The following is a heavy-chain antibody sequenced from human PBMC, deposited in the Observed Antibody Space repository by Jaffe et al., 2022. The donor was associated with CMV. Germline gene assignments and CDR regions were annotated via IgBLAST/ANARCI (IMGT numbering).Heavy chain of an antibody. Sequence: EVQLLESGGGLVQPGGSLRLSCAASGFTFSSYAMSWVRQAPGKGLEWVSTITASGANTYYADSVKARFTISRDNSKNTMYLQMNSLRAEDTAVYYCASPINGWAYFDFRGQATLVTVSS. J-gene: IGHJ4*02. D-gene: IGHD6-19*01. CDR2: ITASGANT. CDR1: GFTFSSYA. CDR3: ASPINGWAYFDF. V-gene: IGHV3-23*01.